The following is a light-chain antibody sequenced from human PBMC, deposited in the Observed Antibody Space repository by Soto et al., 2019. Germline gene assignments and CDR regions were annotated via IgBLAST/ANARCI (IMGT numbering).Light chain of an antibody. CDR2: DVS. CDR1: SSDVGGYKY. CDR3: SSYTSSSSYV. J-gene: IGLJ1*01. V-gene: IGLV2-14*03. Sequence: QSVLNQPASVSGSPGQSITISCTGTSSDVGGYKYVSWYQQHPGKAPKLMIYDVSNRPSGVSNRFSGSKSGNTASLTISGLQSEDEADYYCSSYTSSSSYVFGSGTKVTVL.